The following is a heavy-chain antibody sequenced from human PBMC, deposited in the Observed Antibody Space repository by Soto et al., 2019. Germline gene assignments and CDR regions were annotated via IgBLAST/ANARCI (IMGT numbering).Heavy chain of an antibody. CDR2: MIPIFGTA. V-gene: IGHV1-69*13. CDR3: ASDPTRQLYHNWFDP. Sequence: GASVKVSCKASGGTFSSYAISWVRQAPGQGLEWMGGMIPIFGTANYAQKFQGRVTITADEYTSTAYMELSSLRSEDTAVYYCASDPTRQLYHNWFDPWGQGALVTVSS. D-gene: IGHD2-2*02. J-gene: IGHJ5*02. CDR1: GGTFSSYA.